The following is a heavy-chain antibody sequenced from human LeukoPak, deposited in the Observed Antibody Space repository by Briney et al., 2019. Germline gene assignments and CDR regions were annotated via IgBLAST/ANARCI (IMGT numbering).Heavy chain of an antibody. Sequence: ASVKVSCKASGGTFSSYAISWVRQAPGQGLEWMGIINPSGGSTSYAQKFQGRVTMTRDTSTSTVYMELSSLRSEDTAVYYCARRPSAAPFDYWGQGTLVTVSS. J-gene: IGHJ4*02. CDR3: ARRPSAAPFDY. V-gene: IGHV1-46*01. CDR1: GGTFSSYA. CDR2: INPSGGST.